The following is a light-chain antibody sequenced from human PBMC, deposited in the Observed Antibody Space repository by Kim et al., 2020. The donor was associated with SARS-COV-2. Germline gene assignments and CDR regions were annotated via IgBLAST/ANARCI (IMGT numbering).Light chain of an antibody. V-gene: IGLV6-57*04. CDR1: SGSIARNY. CDR2: EDN. J-gene: IGLJ2*01. Sequence: NFMLAQPHSVSGSPGKTVTISCTRSSGSIARNYVQWYRQRPGSAPTILIFEDNRRLAGVSDRFSGSIDSSSNSASPTISGLRTEDEADYYCQSYDSANRVFGGGTQLTVL. CDR3: QSYDSANRV.